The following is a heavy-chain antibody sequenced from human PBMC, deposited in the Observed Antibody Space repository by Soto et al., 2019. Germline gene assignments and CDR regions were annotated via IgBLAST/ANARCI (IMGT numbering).Heavy chain of an antibody. Sequence: QVQLVQSGAEVKKPGASVKVSCKASGYTFTGYHMHWVRQAPGQGLEWMGWINPNSGGTNYAQKFQGRVTMTRDTSISTAYMELSRLRSDDTAVYYCARERSPVQLERSYYYYGMDVWGQGTTVTVSS. CDR3: ARERSPVQLERSYYYYGMDV. D-gene: IGHD1-1*01. V-gene: IGHV1-2*02. CDR2: INPNSGGT. CDR1: GYTFTGYH. J-gene: IGHJ6*02.